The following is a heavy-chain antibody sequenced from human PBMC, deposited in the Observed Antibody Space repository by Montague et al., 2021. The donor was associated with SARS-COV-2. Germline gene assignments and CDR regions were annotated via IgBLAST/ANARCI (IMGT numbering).Heavy chain of an antibody. CDR3: TREGYQVLWSDYYYYGMDV. D-gene: IGHD2-2*01. CDR1: GGSFSGYY. CDR2: INHSVST. Sequence: SETLSLTCAVYGGSFSGYYWSWIRQPPGKGLEWIGEINHSVSTNYNPSLTRRVTISVDTSKNQFSLKLSSVTAADTAVYYCTREGYQVLWSDYYYYGMDVWGQGTTVTVSS. V-gene: IGHV4-34*01. J-gene: IGHJ6*02.